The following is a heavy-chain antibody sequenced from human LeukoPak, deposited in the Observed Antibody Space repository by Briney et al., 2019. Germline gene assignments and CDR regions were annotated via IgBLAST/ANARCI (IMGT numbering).Heavy chain of an antibody. Sequence: GGSLRLSCAASGFTFSSYWMHWVRQAPGKGLVWVSRINSDGSSTSYADSVKGRFTISRDNDRNLLYLQMNSLRADDTAVYYCGSGTTSGASPTDYWGQGALVTVSS. V-gene: IGHV3-74*01. J-gene: IGHJ4*02. CDR1: GFTFSSYW. D-gene: IGHD1-1*01. CDR3: GSGTTSGASPTDY. CDR2: INSDGSST.